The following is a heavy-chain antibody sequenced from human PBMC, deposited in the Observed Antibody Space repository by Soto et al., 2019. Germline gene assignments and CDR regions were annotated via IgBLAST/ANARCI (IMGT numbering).Heavy chain of an antibody. D-gene: IGHD3-10*01. Sequence: QVQLVQSGAEVKKPGSSVKVSCKASGGTFSSYAISWVRQAHGQGLEWMGGIIPIFGTANYAQKFQGRVMINANDSTSTAYMEMSRLRPVDTVGYYWARLTYYYGSGCYIGMDVWGQGTTVTVSS. V-gene: IGHV1-69*12. CDR1: GGTFSSYA. CDR3: ARLTYYYGSGCYIGMDV. CDR2: IIPIFGTA. J-gene: IGHJ6*02.